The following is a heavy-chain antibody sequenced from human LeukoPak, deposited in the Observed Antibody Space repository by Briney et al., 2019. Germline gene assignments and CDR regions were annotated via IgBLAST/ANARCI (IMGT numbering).Heavy chain of an antibody. Sequence: SQTLSRTCTVSGDSISSGGYYWSWIRQHPGKGLEWIGYIYYSGSTFYNPSLKSRVTISVDTSKNQFSLKLSSVTAADTAVYYCARGRGAVAGTPDFDYWGQGTLVTVSS. CDR2: IYYSGST. V-gene: IGHV4-31*03. CDR1: GDSISSGGYY. CDR3: ARGRGAVAGTPDFDY. J-gene: IGHJ4*02. D-gene: IGHD6-19*01.